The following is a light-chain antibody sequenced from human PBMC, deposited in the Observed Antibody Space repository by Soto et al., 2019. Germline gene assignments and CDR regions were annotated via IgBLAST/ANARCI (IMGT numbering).Light chain of an antibody. Sequence: ILMTQSPATVSVSPGESATLSCRASQNIYYNVAWYQHRPGQAPRLLIYRASTRAPGVPARFSGSGSGTEFTLTISSLQHEDCTVYSCLQYHNLWAFGQGTKVEI. J-gene: IGKJ1*01. CDR1: QNIYYN. V-gene: IGKV3-15*01. CDR3: LQYHNLWA. CDR2: RAS.